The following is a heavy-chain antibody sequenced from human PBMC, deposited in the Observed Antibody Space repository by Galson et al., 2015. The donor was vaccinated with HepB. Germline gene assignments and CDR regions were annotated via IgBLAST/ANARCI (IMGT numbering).Heavy chain of an antibody. V-gene: IGHV4-61*01. J-gene: IGHJ5*02. CDR3: ARDRNWNIETRNWFDP. CDR1: GGSVSSGSYY. CDR2: IYYSWST. D-gene: IGHD1-1*01. Sequence: SETLSLTCTVSGGSVSSGSYYWSWIRQPPGKGLEWIGYIYYSWSTNYNPSLKSRVTISVDTSKNQFSLKLSSVTAADTAVYYCARDRNWNIETRNWFDPWGQGTLVTVSS.